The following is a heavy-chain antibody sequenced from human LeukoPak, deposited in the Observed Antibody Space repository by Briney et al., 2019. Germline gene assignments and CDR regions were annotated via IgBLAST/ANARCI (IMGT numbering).Heavy chain of an antibody. Sequence: SVKVSCKASGGTFSSYAISWVRQAPGQGLEWMGGIIPIFGTGNYAQRFQGRVTITADESTSTAYMELSSLRSEDTAVYYCAGGGGDYGVIRYFQHWGQGTLVTVSS. D-gene: IGHD4-17*01. CDR1: GGTFSSYA. CDR2: IIPIFGTG. CDR3: AGGGGDYGVIRYFQH. V-gene: IGHV1-69*13. J-gene: IGHJ1*01.